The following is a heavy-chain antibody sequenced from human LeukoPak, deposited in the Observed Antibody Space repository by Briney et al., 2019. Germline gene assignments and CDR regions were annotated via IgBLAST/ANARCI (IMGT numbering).Heavy chain of an antibody. V-gene: IGHV4-59*01. CDR2: IYYSGRT. Sequence: SETLSLTCTVSGGSISSYYWSWIRQPPGKGLEWIGYIYYSGRTNYIPSLKSRVTISVDTSKNQFSLKLSSVTAADTAVYYCARGYGSGSSNYMDVWGKGTTVTVSS. CDR3: ARGYGSGSSNYMDV. D-gene: IGHD3-10*01. CDR1: GGSISSYY. J-gene: IGHJ6*03.